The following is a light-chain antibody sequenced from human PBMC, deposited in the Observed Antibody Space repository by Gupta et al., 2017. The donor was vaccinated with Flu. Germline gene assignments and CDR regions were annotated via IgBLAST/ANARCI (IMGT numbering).Light chain of an antibody. CDR1: SSDVGTYNF. J-gene: IGLJ2*01. V-gene: IGLV2-23*02. CDR3: CSYVGGDTFV. CDR2: DVN. Sequence: QSALTQPASLSGSPGQSITISCTGTSSDVGTYNFVSWYQQPPGKAPKLMISDVNERPSGVSNRFSGSKSGNTASLTISGLQVEDEADYYCCSYVGGDTFVFAGGTKLTVL.